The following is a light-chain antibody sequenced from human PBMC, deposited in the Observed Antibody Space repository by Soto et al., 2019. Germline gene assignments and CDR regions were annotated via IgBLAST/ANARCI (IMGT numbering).Light chain of an antibody. CDR2: EVT. J-gene: IGLJ1*01. V-gene: IGLV2-14*01. CDR3: SSYTSSSTL. CDR1: SSDVGRYNY. Sequence: QSVLTQPASVSGSPGQSITISCTGTSSDVGRYNYVSWYQQYPGRAPKLIIYEVTNRPSGVSDRFSGSKSGNVASLTISGLQAADEADYYCSSYTSSSTLFGTGTKVTVL.